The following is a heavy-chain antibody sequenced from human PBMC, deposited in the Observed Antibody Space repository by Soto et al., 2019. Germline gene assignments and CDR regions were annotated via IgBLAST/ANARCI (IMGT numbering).Heavy chain of an antibody. V-gene: IGHV4-31*03. D-gene: IGHD4-4*01. Sequence: QVQLQESGPGLVKPSQTLSLTCTVSGGSISSGGYYWSWIRQHPGKGLEWIGYIYYSGSTYYNPSLKSRVTISVDTSKNQFSLKLSSVPAADTAVYYCARDFRSMTTVTTTGAFDIWGQGTMVTVSS. J-gene: IGHJ3*02. CDR2: IYYSGST. CDR3: ARDFRSMTTVTTTGAFDI. CDR1: GGSISSGGYY.